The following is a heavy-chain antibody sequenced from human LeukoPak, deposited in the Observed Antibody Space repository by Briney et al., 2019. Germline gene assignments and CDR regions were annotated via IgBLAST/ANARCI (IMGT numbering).Heavy chain of an antibody. CDR1: GYSISSGYY. J-gene: IGHJ4*02. D-gene: IGHD3-10*01. CDR2: IYHSGST. Sequence: SETLSLTCTVSGYSISSGYYWGWIRQPPGKGLEWIGSIYHSGSTYYNPSLKSRVTISVDTSKNQFSLKLSSVTAADTAVYYCARTLGDYGSGSYYYWGQGTLVTVSS. V-gene: IGHV4-38-2*02. CDR3: ARTLGDYGSGSYYY.